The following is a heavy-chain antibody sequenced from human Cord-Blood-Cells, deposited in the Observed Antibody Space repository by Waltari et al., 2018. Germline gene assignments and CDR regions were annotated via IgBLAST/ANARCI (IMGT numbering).Heavy chain of an antibody. J-gene: IGHJ4*02. D-gene: IGHD2-2*01. CDR2: ITPTSGNT. Sequence: QVQLVQSGAEVKKPGASVKVSCKASGYTFTSYDINWVRQAPGQGVEWMGRITPTSGNTGLAQKFQGRVTITMNTSISTAYMELSSLRSEDTAVYYCARAAAGSGVPTARPLDYWGQGTLVTVSS. V-gene: IGHV1-8*03. CDR1: GYTFTSYD. CDR3: ARAAAGSGVPTARPLDY.